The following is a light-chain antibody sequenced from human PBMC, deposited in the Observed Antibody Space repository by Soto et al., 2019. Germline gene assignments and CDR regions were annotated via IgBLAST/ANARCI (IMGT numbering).Light chain of an antibody. J-gene: IGKJ1*01. V-gene: IGKV1-39*01. CDR3: QQSYGTPKT. Sequence: DIRMTQSPSSLSASVGDRVTITCRASQSISNFLNWYQQKPGKAPKLVIYAVSNLESGVPSRFSGSGSGTEFTLTISSLQPEDFATYSCQQSYGTPKTFGQGTKVDIK. CDR1: QSISNF. CDR2: AVS.